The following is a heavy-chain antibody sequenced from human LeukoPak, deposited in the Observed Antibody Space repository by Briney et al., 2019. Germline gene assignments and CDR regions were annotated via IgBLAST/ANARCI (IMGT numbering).Heavy chain of an antibody. J-gene: IGHJ5*02. CDR3: ARVSSSGWPWDWFDP. CDR2: MNPNSGNT. Sequence: ASVKVSCKASGYTFTSNDINWVRQATGQGLEWKGWMNPNSGNTGYAQKFQGRVTMTRNTSISTAYMELSSLRSEDTAVYYCARVSSSGWPWDWFDPWGQGTLVTVSS. V-gene: IGHV1-8*02. CDR1: GYTFTSND. D-gene: IGHD6-13*01.